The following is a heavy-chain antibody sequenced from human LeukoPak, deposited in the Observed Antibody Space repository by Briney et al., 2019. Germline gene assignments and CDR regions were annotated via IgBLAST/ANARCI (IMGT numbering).Heavy chain of an antibody. J-gene: IGHJ4*02. CDR1: GFTFSSYA. CDR3: AKDPFGGWDY. V-gene: IGHV3-23*01. CDR2: ISGSGGST. Sequence: GGPLRLSCAASGFTFSSYAMSWVRQAPGKGLEWASAISGSGGSTYYADSVKGRFTISRDNSKNTLYLQMNSLRAEDTAVYYCAKDPFGGWDYWGQGTLVTVSS. D-gene: IGHD3-16*01.